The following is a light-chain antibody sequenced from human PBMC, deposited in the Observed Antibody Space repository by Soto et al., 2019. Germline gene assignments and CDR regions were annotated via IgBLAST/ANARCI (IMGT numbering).Light chain of an antibody. Sequence: DSQMTQSPAAVSASVGDRVTITCRASQGISSYLNWYQQKPGKAPKLLIYAASSLQSGVPSRFSGSGSGTDFTLTISSLQPEDFATYYCQQSYSTPWTFGQGTKVDIK. V-gene: IGKV1-39*01. CDR2: AAS. CDR1: QGISSY. J-gene: IGKJ1*01. CDR3: QQSYSTPWT.